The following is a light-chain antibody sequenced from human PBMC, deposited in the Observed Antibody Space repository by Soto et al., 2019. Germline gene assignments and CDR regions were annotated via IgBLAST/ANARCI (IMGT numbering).Light chain of an antibody. J-gene: IGLJ2*01. CDR3: SSYTTNITPVA. CDR1: SGDIGGYNY. V-gene: IGLV2-14*01. CDR2: EVT. Sequence: QSALTQPASVSGSPGQSITISCTGTSGDIGGYNYVSWYQQHPGKAPKLLISEVTNRPSGVSNRFSGSKSGNTASLTISGLQAEDEADYYCSSYTTNITPVAFGGGTKLTVL.